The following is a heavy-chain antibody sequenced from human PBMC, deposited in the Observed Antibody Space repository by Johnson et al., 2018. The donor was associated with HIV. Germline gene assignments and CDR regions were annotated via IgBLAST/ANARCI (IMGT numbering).Heavy chain of an antibody. CDR3: ARDADSDAFDI. D-gene: IGHD2-21*02. CDR1: GFTFSSNY. CDR2: ISDDGTNK. J-gene: IGHJ3*02. V-gene: IGHV3-30-3*01. Sequence: QVKLVESGGGLVQPGGSLRLSCAASGFTFSSNYMSWARQAPGKGLEWVAVISDDGTNKYYADSVKGRFTISRDNSENTLYLQMNSLRTEDTAVYYCARDADSDAFDIWGQGTLVTVSS.